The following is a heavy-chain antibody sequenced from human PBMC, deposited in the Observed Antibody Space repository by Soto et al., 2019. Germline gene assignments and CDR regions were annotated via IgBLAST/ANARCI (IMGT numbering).Heavy chain of an antibody. V-gene: IGHV3-23*01. J-gene: IGHJ4*02. CDR3: AKAGDFYDSGGIDY. CDR2: ISGSGGST. Sequence: PEGSLRLSCAVSGFTFSSYSMSWVRQAPGKGLEWVSTISGSGGSTHYADSVKGRFTISRDNSKSTLYMQMNSLRAEDTAVYYCAKAGDFYDSGGIDYWGQGTLVTVS. D-gene: IGHD3-22*01. CDR1: GFTFSSYS.